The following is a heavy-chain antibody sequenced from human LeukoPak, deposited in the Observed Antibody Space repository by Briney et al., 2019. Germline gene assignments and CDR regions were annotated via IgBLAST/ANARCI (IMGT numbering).Heavy chain of an antibody. CDR2: ISSSSCYI. CDR3: ATEVVPGRNYYYGMDV. CDR1: GFTFSSYS. D-gene: IGHD2-2*01. J-gene: IGHJ6*02. Sequence: GGSLRLSCAASGFTFSSYSMNWVRQAPGKGLEWVSFISSSSCYIYYADSVKGRFTISRDNAKNSLYLQMNSLRAEDTAVYYCATEVVPGRNYYYGMDVWGQGTTVTVSS. V-gene: IGHV3-21*01.